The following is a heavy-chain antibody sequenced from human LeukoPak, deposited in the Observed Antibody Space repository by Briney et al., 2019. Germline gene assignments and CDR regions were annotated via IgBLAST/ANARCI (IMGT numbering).Heavy chain of an antibody. D-gene: IGHD5-18*01. CDR1: GFTFSNHG. V-gene: IGHV3-23*01. J-gene: IGHJ4*02. CDR2: ISGSGGST. Sequence: PGGSLRLSCAASGFTFSNHGMNWVRQAPGKGLEWVSGISGSGGSTYYADSVKGRFTISRDNCKNTLYLQMNILRAEVTGVYVCAKHLGWIHFGYWGQGTLVTVSS. CDR3: AKHLGWIHFGY.